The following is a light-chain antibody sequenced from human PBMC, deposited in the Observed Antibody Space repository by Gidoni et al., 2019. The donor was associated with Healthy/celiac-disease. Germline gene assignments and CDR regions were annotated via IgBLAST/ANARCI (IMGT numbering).Light chain of an antibody. CDR1: QSLLHSNGYNY. Sequence: DIVLTQSPLSLPVTPGEPASIACRSSQSLLHSNGYNYLDWYLQTPGQSPQLLICLGSNRASGVPDRFSGSGSGTDFTLKISRVEAEDVGVYYCMQALQKGTFGQGTKVEIK. J-gene: IGKJ1*01. CDR3: MQALQKGT. V-gene: IGKV2-28*01. CDR2: LGS.